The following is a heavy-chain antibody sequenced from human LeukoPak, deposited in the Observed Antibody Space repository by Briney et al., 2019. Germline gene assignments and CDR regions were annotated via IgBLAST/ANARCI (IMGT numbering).Heavy chain of an antibody. CDR2: INPNSGGT. V-gene: IGHV1-2*02. CDR1: GYTFTGYY. Sequence: ASVKVSCKASGYTFTGYYMHWVRQAPGQGLEWMGWINPNSGGTNYAQKFQGRVTMTRDTSTSTVYMELSSLRSEDTAVYYCARDANSGYSSSCSFWGQGTLVTVSS. CDR3: ARDANSGYSSSCSF. D-gene: IGHD6-13*01. J-gene: IGHJ4*02.